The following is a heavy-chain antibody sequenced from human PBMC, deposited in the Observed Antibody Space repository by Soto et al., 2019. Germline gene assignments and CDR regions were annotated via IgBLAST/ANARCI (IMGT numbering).Heavy chain of an antibody. CDR3: ARSVYGDYGDY. Sequence: SETLSLTCTVSGGSISSYYWSWIRQPPGKGLEWIGYIYYSGSTNYNPSLKSRVTISVDTSKNQFSLKLSSVTAADTAVYYCARSVYGDYGDYWGQGTLVTVSS. V-gene: IGHV4-59*01. J-gene: IGHJ4*02. CDR1: GGSISSYY. CDR2: IYYSGST. D-gene: IGHD4-17*01.